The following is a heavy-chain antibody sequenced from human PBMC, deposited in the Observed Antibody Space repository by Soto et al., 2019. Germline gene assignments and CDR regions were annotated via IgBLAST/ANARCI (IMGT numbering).Heavy chain of an antibody. Sequence: ETLRLTXAVYGGSFSGYYWSWLRQPPGKGLEWIGDISYSGSTNYKPYLESRVTISVDPSNNQSSLKLTPVTAADTAVYYCVIPHLRFLMWAYYYDGMDVWGQGTTVTVSS. D-gene: IGHD3-3*01. V-gene: IGHV4-34*01. CDR2: ISYSGST. J-gene: IGHJ6*02. CDR3: VIPHLRFLMWAYYYDGMDV. CDR1: GGSFSGYY.